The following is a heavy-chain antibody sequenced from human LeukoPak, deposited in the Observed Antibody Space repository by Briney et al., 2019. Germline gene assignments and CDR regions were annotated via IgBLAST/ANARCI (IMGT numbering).Heavy chain of an antibody. CDR2: ISGSGGST. CDR1: VFTFSSYA. D-gene: IGHD6-19*01. CDR3: AKSLRQWLARYYYYGMDV. J-gene: IGHJ6*02. Sequence: GGSLRLSCAAPVFTFSSYAKSWVRQAPGKGLEWVSAISGSGGSTYYADSVKGRFTISRDNSKNTLYLQMNSLRAEDMAVYYCAKSLRQWLARYYYYGMDVWGQGTTVTVSS. V-gene: IGHV3-23*01.